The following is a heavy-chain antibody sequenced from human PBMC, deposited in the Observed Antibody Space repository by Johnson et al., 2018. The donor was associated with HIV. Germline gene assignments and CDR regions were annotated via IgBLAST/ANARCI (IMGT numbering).Heavy chain of an antibody. J-gene: IGHJ3*02. CDR3: ARASMGINWGAFDI. Sequence: EVQLVESGGGLVQRGGSLRLSCAASGFTVSNNYMSWVRQAPGKGLEWVSVIYSGSTIYYADPVKGRFTISRDNAKNSLYLQMNSLRAEDTAVYYCARASMGINWGAFDIWGQGTMVTVSS. CDR1: GFTVSNNY. D-gene: IGHD7-27*01. V-gene: IGHV3-66*01. CDR2: IYSGSTI.